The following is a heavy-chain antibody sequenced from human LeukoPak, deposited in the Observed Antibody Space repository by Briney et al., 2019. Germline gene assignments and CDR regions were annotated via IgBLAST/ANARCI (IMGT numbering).Heavy chain of an antibody. J-gene: IGHJ4*02. D-gene: IGHD5-18*01. CDR1: GFTFSSYA. Sequence: GGSLRLSCAASGFTFSSYAMSWVRQAPGEGLEWGSAISGSGGSTYYAESVKGRFTISRDNSKNTLYMQMNSLRAEDTAVYYCAKRRDTAMLPFDYWGQGTLVTVSS. CDR2: ISGSGGST. CDR3: AKRRDTAMLPFDY. V-gene: IGHV3-23*01.